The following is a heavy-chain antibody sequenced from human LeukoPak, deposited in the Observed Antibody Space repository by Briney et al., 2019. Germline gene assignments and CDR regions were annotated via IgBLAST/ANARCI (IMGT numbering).Heavy chain of an antibody. CDR1: GFTFNKYW. V-gene: IGHV3-7*01. CDR3: ARGYYYSRTYYLSFFDY. Sequence: PGGSLRLSCAASGFTFNKYWLTWVRQAPGKGLEWVANINQDDSQIYYLESVEGRFTITRDNAKNSLHLQMNSLRAEDTGIYYCARGYYYSRTYYLSFFDYWGQGTLVTVSS. CDR2: INQDDSQI. J-gene: IGHJ4*02. D-gene: IGHD3-10*01.